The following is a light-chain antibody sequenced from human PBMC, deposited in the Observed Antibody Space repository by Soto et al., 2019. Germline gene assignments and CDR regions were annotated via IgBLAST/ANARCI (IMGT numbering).Light chain of an antibody. CDR3: HQYGYLGT. J-gene: IGKJ1*01. Sequence: EAVLTQSPGTLSLSPGERATLSCRTSQTVSSSFLAWYQQTPGQAPRLLIYDASIRATDIPDRFTGSGSGTDFTLTISRLEPEDFAVYYCHQYGYLGTFGQGTKVDIK. V-gene: IGKV3-20*01. CDR2: DAS. CDR1: QTVSSSF.